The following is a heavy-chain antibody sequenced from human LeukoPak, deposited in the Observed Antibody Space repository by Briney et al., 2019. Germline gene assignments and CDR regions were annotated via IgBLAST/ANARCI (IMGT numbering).Heavy chain of an antibody. J-gene: IGHJ4*02. CDR2: ISSDGSSK. CDR1: GFTFSSYV. Sequence: PGGSLRLSCAASGFTFSSYVMHWVRQAPGKGLEWVAVISSDGSSKYYADSVKGRFTISRDNSKNTLYVQMNSLRAEDTVVYYCARGKKIWSTLGDWGQGTLVTVSS. V-gene: IGHV3-30-3*01. CDR3: ARGKKIWSTLGD. D-gene: IGHD3-16*01.